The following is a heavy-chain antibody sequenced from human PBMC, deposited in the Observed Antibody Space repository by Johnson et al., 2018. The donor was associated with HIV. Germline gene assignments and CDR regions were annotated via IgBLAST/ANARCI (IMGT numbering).Heavy chain of an antibody. CDR1: GFTFSSYA. D-gene: IGHD1-26*01. V-gene: IGHV3-48*04. CDR2: ICSSGSTI. CDR3: AREGVGTTCPFDM. J-gene: IGHJ3*02. Sequence: MQLVESGGGVVQPGRSLRLSCAASGFTFSSYAIHWVRQAPGKGLEWVSYICSSGSTIYYADSVKVRFTISRDNAKNSLYLQMKSLRAEDTSVYYCAREGVGTTCPFDMWGQGTMVTVSS.